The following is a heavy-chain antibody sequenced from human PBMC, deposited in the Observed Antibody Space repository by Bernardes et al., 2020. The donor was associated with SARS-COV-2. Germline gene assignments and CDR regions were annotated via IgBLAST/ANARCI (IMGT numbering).Heavy chain of an antibody. CDR2: SNAYNGNT. CDR3: ARGRVSYSTSSSFHY. CDR1: GYRFNTYG. J-gene: IGHJ4*02. Sequence: ASVKVSCTASGYRFNTYGIGWVRQAPGQGLEWMGWSNAYNGNTDYAQKFQDRGSMTTDAFTSTAYMELRSLRSDDTAVYYCARGRVSYSTSSSFHYWGQGTLVNVSS. D-gene: IGHD4-4*01. V-gene: IGHV1-18*01.